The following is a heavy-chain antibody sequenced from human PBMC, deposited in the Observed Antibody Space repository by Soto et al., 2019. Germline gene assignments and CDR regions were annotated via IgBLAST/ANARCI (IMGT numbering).Heavy chain of an antibody. CDR1: GDNVSSNSAG. J-gene: IGHJ6*02. D-gene: IGHD3-10*01. V-gene: IGHV6-1*01. Sequence: WQTLSLTFAISGDNVSSNSAGWNWIRQSPSRGLEWLGRTYYKSKWNNDYALSVKSRITINPDTSKNQFSLHLYSVTPEDTAVYYCTGITWFRGMDVWGQGPPVTVSS. CDR3: TGITWFRGMDV. CDR2: TYYKSKWNN.